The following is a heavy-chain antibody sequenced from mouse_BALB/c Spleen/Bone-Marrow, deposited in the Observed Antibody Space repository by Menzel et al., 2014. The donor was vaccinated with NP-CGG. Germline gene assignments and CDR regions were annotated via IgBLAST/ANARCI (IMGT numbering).Heavy chain of an antibody. J-gene: IGHJ1*01. D-gene: IGHD1-1*01. CDR2: INPTNGGT. V-gene: IGHV1S81*02. Sequence: VQLQQSGAELVKPGASVKLSCKASGYTFARYYMYWVKRRPGQGLEWIGEINPTNGGTNFNEKFKSKATLTVDKSSSTAYMQLSSLTSEDSAVYYCTRSNYGYWYFDVWGAGTTVTVSS. CDR3: TRSNYGYWYFDV. CDR1: GYTFARYY.